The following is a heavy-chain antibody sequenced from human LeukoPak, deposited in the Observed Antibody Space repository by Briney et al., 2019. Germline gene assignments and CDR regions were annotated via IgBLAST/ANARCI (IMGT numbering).Heavy chain of an antibody. CDR1: GGSISSGGYY. Sequence: SQTLSLTCTVSGGSISSGGYYWSWIRQHPGKGLEWIGYIYYSGSTYYNPSLKSRVTISVDTSKNQFSLKLSSVTAADTAVYYCAREMNYGDYALFDCWGQGTLVTVSS. V-gene: IGHV4-31*03. CDR3: AREMNYGDYALFDC. CDR2: IYYSGST. J-gene: IGHJ4*02. D-gene: IGHD4-17*01.